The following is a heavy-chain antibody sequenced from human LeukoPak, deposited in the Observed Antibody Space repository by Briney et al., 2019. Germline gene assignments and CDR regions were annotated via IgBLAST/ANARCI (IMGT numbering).Heavy chain of an antibody. J-gene: IGHJ4*02. CDR2: IYYGGST. V-gene: IGHV4-39*07. D-gene: IGHD3-22*01. CDR1: GGSISSRSYY. Sequence: PSETLSLTCTVSGGSISSRSYYWGWIRQPPGKGLEWIGSIYYGGSTYYNPSLKSRVTILVDVDTSKNQFSLKLSSVTAADTAVYYCASLPTVYSRGYLALWGQGTLVTVSS. CDR3: ASLPTVYSRGYLAL.